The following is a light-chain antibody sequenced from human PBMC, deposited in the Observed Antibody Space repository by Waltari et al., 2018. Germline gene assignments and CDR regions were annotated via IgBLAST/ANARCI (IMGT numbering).Light chain of an antibody. CDR2: DAS. V-gene: IGKV3-15*01. Sequence: DIGMTQSPGTLSASPGDSATLSCRVRQTVSTNLAWYQQKPGQAPRLLIYDASTRVTGVPARFIGSGSGTDFTLAIASLQSEDFGVYYCQQYADLPPYNFGQGTKLEI. CDR3: QQYADLPPYN. J-gene: IGKJ2*01. CDR1: QTVSTN.